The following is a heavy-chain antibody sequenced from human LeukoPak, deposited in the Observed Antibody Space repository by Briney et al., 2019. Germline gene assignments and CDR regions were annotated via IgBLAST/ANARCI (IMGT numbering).Heavy chain of an antibody. CDR1: GFTFNNNA. D-gene: IGHD3-3*02. CDR2: TRCSGGGT. V-gene: IGHV3-23*01. CDR3: AKDHFLG. Sequence: PTGGSLRLSCAVSGFTFNNNAMSWVRQAPGKGLEWVSTTRCSGGGTYYADSVKGRFTISRDNSKNTVYLQMNSLRAEDTAVYYCAKDHFLGWGQGTLVTVSS. J-gene: IGHJ4*02.